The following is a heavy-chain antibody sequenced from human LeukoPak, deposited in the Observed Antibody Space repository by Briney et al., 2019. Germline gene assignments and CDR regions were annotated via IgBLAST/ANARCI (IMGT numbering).Heavy chain of an antibody. CDR3: GRLARNAWYAVDY. J-gene: IGHJ4*02. Sequence: GGSLRLSCAASDFTFSFYWMTWVRQAPGEGLEWVANILPDGSEKYYLDSVKGRFTISIDNPTNSLYLQINSLRAEDTALYYCGRLARNAWYAVDYWGQGTLVTVSS. V-gene: IGHV3-7*01. CDR1: DFTFSFYW. CDR2: ILPDGSEK. D-gene: IGHD6-19*01.